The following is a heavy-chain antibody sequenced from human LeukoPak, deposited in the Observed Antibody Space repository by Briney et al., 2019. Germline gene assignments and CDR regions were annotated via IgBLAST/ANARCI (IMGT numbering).Heavy chain of an antibody. CDR3: ARDKGTIFGVVKNYGMDV. V-gene: IGHV4-31*03. CDR2: IYYSGST. Sequence: PSETLSLTCTASGGSISSGGYYWSWIRQHPGKGLEWIGYIYYSGSTYYNPSLKSRVTISVDTSKNQFSLKLSSVTAADTAVYYCARDKGTIFGVVKNYGMDVWGQGTTVTVSS. D-gene: IGHD3-3*01. CDR1: GGSISSGGYY. J-gene: IGHJ6*02.